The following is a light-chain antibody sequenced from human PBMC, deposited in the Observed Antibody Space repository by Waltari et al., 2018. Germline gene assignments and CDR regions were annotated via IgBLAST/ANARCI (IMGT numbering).Light chain of an antibody. J-gene: IGLJ1*01. CDR3: CSYTTKSTYV. CDR2: EVT. V-gene: IGLV2-18*02. Sequence: WDEHPPGTAPDRIVLEVTQQPSGVSDHVSGSNSGNTASLTISGLQADDEADYYRCSYTTKSTYVFETGTKVTVL.